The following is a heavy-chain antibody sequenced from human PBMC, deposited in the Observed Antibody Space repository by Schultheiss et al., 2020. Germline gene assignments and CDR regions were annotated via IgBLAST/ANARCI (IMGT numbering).Heavy chain of an antibody. J-gene: IGHJ5*02. D-gene: IGHD2-15*01. CDR3: ARGGVYCSGGSCYWLAWFDP. CDR1: GYTFTGYY. Sequence: ASVKVSCKASGYTFTGYYMHWVRQAPGQGLEWMGRINPNSGGTNYAQKFQGRVTMTRDTSISTAYMELSRLRSDDTAVYYCARGGVYCSGGSCYWLAWFDPWGKGTLVTVSS. V-gene: IGHV1-2*06. CDR2: INPNSGGT.